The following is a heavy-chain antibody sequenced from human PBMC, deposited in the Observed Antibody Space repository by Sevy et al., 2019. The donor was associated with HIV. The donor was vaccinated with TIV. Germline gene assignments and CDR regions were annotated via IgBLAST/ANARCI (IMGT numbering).Heavy chain of an antibody. J-gene: IGHJ6*03. V-gene: IGHV1-18*01. Sequence: ASVKVSCKASGYTFTSYGISWVRQAPGQGLEWMGWISAYNGNTNYSQKLQGRVTMTTDTSTSTAYMELRSLRSDDTAEYYCAREFNPLHYGSGSYSKHYYYYYYYMDVWGKGTTVTVSS. CDR2: ISAYNGNT. CDR3: AREFNPLHYGSGSYSKHYYYYYYYMDV. D-gene: IGHD3-10*01. CDR1: GYTFTSYG.